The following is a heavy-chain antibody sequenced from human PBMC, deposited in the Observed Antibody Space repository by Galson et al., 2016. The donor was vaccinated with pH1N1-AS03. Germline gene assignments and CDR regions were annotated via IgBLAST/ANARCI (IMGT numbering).Heavy chain of an antibody. CDR2: INPNNGDT. CDR3: AKGHYGMDG. V-gene: IGHV1-2*02. J-gene: IGHJ6*02. CDR1: GYMFTHHY. Sequence: SVKVSCKAFGYMFTHHYIYWARQAPGQGPEWMGWINPNNGDTHYVQKFQGRVTMTRDTSITTAYMELSRLTSDDTAVYYCAKGHYGMDGWGQGTTVTVSS.